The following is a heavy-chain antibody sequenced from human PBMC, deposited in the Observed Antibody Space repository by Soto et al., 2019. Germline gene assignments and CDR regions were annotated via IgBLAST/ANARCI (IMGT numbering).Heavy chain of an antibody. CDR3: AKGSIEYSASVDN. J-gene: IGHJ4*02. CDR1: GFSFSSYA. CDR2: ISARGGSS. Sequence: DVQLLESGGGLVQPGGSLRLSCAASGFSFSSYAMVWVRQAPGKGLEWVAVISARGGSSYFADFVKGRFTLSRDNSKNVLSLEINSLRAEDTAIYFCAKGSIEYSASVDNWGQGTLVVVSS. D-gene: IGHD5-12*01. V-gene: IGHV3-23*01.